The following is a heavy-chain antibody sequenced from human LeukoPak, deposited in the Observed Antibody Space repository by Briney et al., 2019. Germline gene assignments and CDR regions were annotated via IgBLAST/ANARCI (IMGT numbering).Heavy chain of an antibody. V-gene: IGHV4-59*01. CDR3: ARDRDSSGYYCGAFDI. Sequence: SETLSLTCTVSGGSISSYYWSWIRQPPGKGLEWIGYIYYSGSTNYNPSLKSRVTISVDTSKNQFSLKLSSVTAADTAVYYCARDRDSSGYYCGAFDIWGQGTMVTVSS. D-gene: IGHD3-22*01. CDR1: GGSISSYY. CDR2: IYYSGST. J-gene: IGHJ3*02.